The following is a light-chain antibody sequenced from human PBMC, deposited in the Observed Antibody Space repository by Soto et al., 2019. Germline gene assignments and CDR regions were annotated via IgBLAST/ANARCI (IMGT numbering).Light chain of an antibody. CDR2: DAS. J-gene: IGKJ5*01. CDR3: QQFGNSPTT. CDR1: QSVSSNY. Sequence: EIVLTQSPGTLSLSPGERATLSCRASQSVSSNYLAWYQHKPGQSPRLLISDASIRATRIPDRFSGSGSGTDFTLTINRLEPEDFAVYYCQQFGNSPTTFGQGTRLEIK. V-gene: IGKV3-20*01.